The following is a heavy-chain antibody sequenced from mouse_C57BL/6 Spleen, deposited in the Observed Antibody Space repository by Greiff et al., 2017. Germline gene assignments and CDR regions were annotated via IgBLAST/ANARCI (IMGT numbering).Heavy chain of an antibody. CDR3: ARSRPEPSLGGFFDY. D-gene: IGHD3-1*01. J-gene: IGHJ2*01. V-gene: IGHV1-7*01. Sequence: QVQLQQSGAELAKPGASVKLSCKASGYTFTSYWMHWVKQRPGQGLEWIGYINPSSGYTKYNQKFKDKATVTADKSSSTAYMQLSSLTYEDSAVYYCARSRPEPSLGGFFDYWGQGTTRTVSS. CDR2: INPSSGYT. CDR1: GYTFTSYW.